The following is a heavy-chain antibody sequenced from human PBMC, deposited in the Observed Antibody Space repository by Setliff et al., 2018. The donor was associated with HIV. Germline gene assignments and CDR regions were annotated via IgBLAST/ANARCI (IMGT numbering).Heavy chain of an antibody. J-gene: IGHJ5*01. V-gene: IGHV1-2*02. CDR1: GYTFTGHY. CDR2: VNPNSGGT. D-gene: IGHD3-10*01. Sequence: GASVKVSCKASGYTFTGHYLHWVRQAPGQGLEWLGWVNPNSGGTKFTQKFQGRVTMTRDTSTSTVYMELSSLRSEDTAVYYCARRGVPQQIDLDSWGHGTLVTVSS. CDR3: ARRGVPQQIDLDS.